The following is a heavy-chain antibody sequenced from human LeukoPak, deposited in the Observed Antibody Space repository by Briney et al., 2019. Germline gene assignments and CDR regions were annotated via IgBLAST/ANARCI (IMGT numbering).Heavy chain of an antibody. J-gene: IGHJ5*02. CDR1: GGSFSGYY. D-gene: IGHD3-10*01. V-gene: IGHV4-34*01. CDR2: INHSGST. Sequence: SETLSLTCAVYGGSFSGYYWSWIRQPPGKGLEWIGEINHSGSTNYNPSLKSRVTISVDTSKNQFSLKLSSVTAADTAVYYCARGLGRITMVRGVIISPRIDGFDPWGQGTLVTVSS. CDR3: ARGLGRITMVRGVIISPRIDGFDP.